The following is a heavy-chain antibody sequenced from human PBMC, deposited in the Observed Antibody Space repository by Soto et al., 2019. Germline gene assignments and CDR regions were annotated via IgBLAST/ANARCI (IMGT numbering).Heavy chain of an antibody. CDR3: ARGEHIVVVTAPCMY. V-gene: IGHV3-30-3*01. CDR2: ISYDGSNK. D-gene: IGHD2-21*02. CDR1: GFTFSSYA. Sequence: QVQLVESGGGVVQPGRSLRLSCAASGFTFSSYAMHWVRQAPGKGLEWVAVISYDGSNKYYADSVKGRFTISRDNSKNTLYLQMNSLRAEDTAVYYCARGEHIVVVTAPCMYWGQGTLVTVSS. J-gene: IGHJ4*02.